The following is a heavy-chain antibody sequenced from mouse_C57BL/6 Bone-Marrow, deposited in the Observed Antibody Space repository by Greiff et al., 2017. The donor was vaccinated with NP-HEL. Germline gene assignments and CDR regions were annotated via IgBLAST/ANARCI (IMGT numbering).Heavy chain of an antibody. V-gene: IGHV6-6*01. J-gene: IGHJ3*01. CDR3: TFYYGYY. CDR1: GFTFSDAW. CDR2: IRNKANNHAT. Sequence: EVQLVESGGGLVQPGGSMKLSCAASGFTFSDAWMDWVRQSPEKGLEWVAVIRNKANNHATYYAESVKGRFTISRDDSKSSVYLQMNSLRAEDTGIYYCTFYYGYYWGQGTLVTVSA. D-gene: IGHD2-2*01.